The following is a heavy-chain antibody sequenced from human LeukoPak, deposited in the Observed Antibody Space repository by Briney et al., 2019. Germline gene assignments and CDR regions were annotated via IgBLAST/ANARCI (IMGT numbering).Heavy chain of an antibody. Sequence: PSETLSLTCTVSGGSISSGGYYWSWIRQHPGKGLEWIGYIYYSGSTYYNPSLKSRVTISVDTSKNQFSLRLTSVTAADTAVYYCVRGHGSSWSFEYWGQGPLVTVSS. J-gene: IGHJ4*02. CDR3: VRGHGSSWSFEY. CDR1: GGSISSGGYY. V-gene: IGHV4-31*03. CDR2: IYYSGST. D-gene: IGHD6-19*01.